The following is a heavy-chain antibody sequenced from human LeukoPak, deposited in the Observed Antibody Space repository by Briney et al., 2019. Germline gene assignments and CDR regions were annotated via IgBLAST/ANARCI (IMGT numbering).Heavy chain of an antibody. CDR2: IIPIFGTA. V-gene: IGHV1-69*01. CDR3: ARGRYYFDY. J-gene: IGHJ4*02. D-gene: IGHD5-24*01. Sequence: KISCKGSGYSFTSYWIGWVRQAPGQGLEWMGGIIPIFGTANYAQKFQGRVTITADESTSTAYMELSSLRSEDTAVYYCARGRYYFDYWGQGTLVTVSS. CDR1: GYSFTSYW.